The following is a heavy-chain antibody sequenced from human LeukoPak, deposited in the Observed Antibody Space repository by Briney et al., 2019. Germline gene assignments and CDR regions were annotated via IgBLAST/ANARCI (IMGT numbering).Heavy chain of an antibody. CDR3: ASPLEGSGSYYLRY. CDR2: IIPMLGIT. CDR1: GDTFSTCS. Sequence: SVKVSCKASGDTFSTCSFSWVRQAPGQGLEFMGRIIPMLGITNYAQKFQARVTIIAEKSTNTAYMELSSLRSEDTAVYYRASPLEGSGSYYLRYWGQGTLLIVSS. D-gene: IGHD3-10*01. V-gene: IGHV1-69*02. J-gene: IGHJ4*02.